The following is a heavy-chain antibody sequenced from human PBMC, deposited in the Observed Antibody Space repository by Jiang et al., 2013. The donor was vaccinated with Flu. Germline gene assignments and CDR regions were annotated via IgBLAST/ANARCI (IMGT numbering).Heavy chain of an antibody. CDR2: IYYSGST. CDR3: ARVPWSGYSNYYYYYMDV. Sequence: PGLVKPSQTLSLTCTVSGGSISSGDYYWSWIRQPPGKDLEWIGYIYYSGSTYYNPSLKSRVTISVDTSKNQFSLKLSSVTAADTAVYYCARVPWSGYSNYYYYYMDVWGKGTTVTVSS. D-gene: IGHD3-3*01. V-gene: IGHV4-30-4*01. J-gene: IGHJ6*03. CDR1: GGSISSGDYY.